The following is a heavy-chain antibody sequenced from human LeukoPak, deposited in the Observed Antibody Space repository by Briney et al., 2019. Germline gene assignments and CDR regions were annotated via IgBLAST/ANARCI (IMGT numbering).Heavy chain of an antibody. V-gene: IGHV1-69*13. J-gene: IGHJ4*02. D-gene: IGHD3-10*01. Sequence: GASVKVSCKASGGTFSSYAISWVRQAPGQGLEWMGGIIPIFGTANYAQKFQGRVTITADESTSTAYMELSSLRSEDTAVYYCARGKGDYYGSGRSYRYFDYWGQGTLVTVSS. CDR3: ARGKGDYYGSGRSYRYFDY. CDR1: GGTFSSYA. CDR2: IIPIFGTA.